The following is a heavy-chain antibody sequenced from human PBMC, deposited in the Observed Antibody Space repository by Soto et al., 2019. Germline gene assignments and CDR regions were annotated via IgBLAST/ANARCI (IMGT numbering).Heavy chain of an antibody. V-gene: IGHV5-51*01. CDR2: IYPGASDT. Sequence: GSLEMSCQGSCYLGSSSWSGWVRPMPGKGLEWMGIIYPGASDTRYSPSFQGQVTISADKAISTAYLQWSSLKASDTAMYYCARRAEYNWNYDYWGQGTLVTASS. J-gene: IGHJ4*02. CDR1: CYLGSSSW. CDR3: ARRAEYNWNYDY. D-gene: IGHD1-7*01.